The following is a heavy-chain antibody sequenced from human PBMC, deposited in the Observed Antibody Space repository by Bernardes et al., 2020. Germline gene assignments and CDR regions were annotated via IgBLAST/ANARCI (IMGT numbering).Heavy chain of an antibody. Sequence: GGSLRLSCAASGFTFDDYTMHWVRQAPGKGLEWVSLISWDGGSTYYADSVKGRFTISRDNSKNSLYLQMNSLRTEDTALYYCAKDIGAYYGGDCSLAPWGQGTLVTVSS. CDR2: ISWDGGST. V-gene: IGHV3-43*01. CDR1: GFTFDDYT. D-gene: IGHD2-21*01. CDR3: AKDIGAYYGGDCSLAP. J-gene: IGHJ5*02.